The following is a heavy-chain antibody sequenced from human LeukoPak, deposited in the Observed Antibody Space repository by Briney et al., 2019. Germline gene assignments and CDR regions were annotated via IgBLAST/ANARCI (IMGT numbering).Heavy chain of an antibody. J-gene: IGHJ6*02. D-gene: IGHD6-6*01. V-gene: IGHV4-34*01. CDR1: GGSFSGYY. CDR2: INHSGST. Sequence: PSETLSLTCAVYGGSFSGYYWSWIRQPPGKGLEWIGEINHSGSTNYNPSLKSRVTISVDTSKNQFSLKLSSVTAADTAVYYCARVSKGGSSPYRSYYYYYGMDVWGQGTTVTVSS. CDR3: ARVSKGGSSPYRSYYYYYGMDV.